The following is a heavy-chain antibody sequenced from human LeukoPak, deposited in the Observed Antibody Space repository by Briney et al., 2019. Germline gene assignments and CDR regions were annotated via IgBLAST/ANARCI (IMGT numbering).Heavy chain of an antibody. V-gene: IGHV3-23*01. D-gene: IGHD1-26*01. CDR1: GFTFTNSA. Sequence: SCKASGFTFTNSAVQWVRQAPGKGLEWVSAVTATGGTTYYAASVKGRFTISRDNSKNTLFLQMNSLRAEDTAVYYCATRYSGSYLDYWGQGTLVTVSS. CDR3: ATRYSGSYLDY. J-gene: IGHJ4*02. CDR2: VTATGGTT.